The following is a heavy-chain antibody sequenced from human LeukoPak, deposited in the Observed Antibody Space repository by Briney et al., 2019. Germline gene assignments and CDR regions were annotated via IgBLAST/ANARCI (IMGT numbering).Heavy chain of an antibody. CDR3: ARETRYYGMDV. J-gene: IGHJ6*02. V-gene: IGHV4-59*01. CDR2: IYYSGST. Sequence: SETLSLTCAVYGGSFSGYYWSWIRQPPGKGLEWIGYIYYSGSTNYNPSLKSRVTISIDTSKNQFSLKLSSVTAADTAVYYCARETRYYGMDVWGQGTTVTVSS. CDR1: GGSFSGYY.